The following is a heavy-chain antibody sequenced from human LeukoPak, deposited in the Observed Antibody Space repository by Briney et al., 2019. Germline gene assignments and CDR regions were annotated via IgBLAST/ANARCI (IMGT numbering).Heavy chain of an antibody. J-gene: IGHJ4*02. CDR2: MNPNSGNT. V-gene: IGHV1-8*01. Sequence: RASVKVSCKASGYTFTSYDINWVRQATGQGLEWMGWMNPNSGNTGYAQKFQGRVTMTRNTSISTAYMELSSLRSEDTAVYYCARVHLENTVTDYWGQGTLVAVSS. CDR1: GYTFTSYD. D-gene: IGHD4-17*01. CDR3: ARVHLENTVTDY.